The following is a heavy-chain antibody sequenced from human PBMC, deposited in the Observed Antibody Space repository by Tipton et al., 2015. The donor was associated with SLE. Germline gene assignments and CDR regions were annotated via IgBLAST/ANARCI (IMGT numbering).Heavy chain of an antibody. V-gene: IGHV4-34*01. J-gene: IGHJ2*01. CDR2: INHSGST. Sequence: LRLSCAVYGGSFSGYYWSWIRQPPGKGLEWIGEINHSGSTNYNPSLKSRVTISVDTSKNQFSLKLSSVTAADTAVYYCARARYFDLWGRGTLVTVSS. CDR3: ARARYFDL. CDR1: GGSFSGYY.